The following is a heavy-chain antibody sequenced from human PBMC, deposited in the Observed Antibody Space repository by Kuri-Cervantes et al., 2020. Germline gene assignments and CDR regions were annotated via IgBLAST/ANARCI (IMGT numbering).Heavy chain of an antibody. J-gene: IGHJ4*02. V-gene: IGHV4-39*07. Sequence: SETLSLTCAVSGGSIISGSHYWGWIRQPPGKGLEWIGTIYYTGTTYHNPSLKSRVTISVDTSKNQFSLNLRSVTAADTVVYYCARLVQPWSYWDYWGQGTLVTVSS. D-gene: IGHD5-18*01. CDR3: ARLVQPWSYWDY. CDR1: GGSIISGSHY. CDR2: IYYTGTT.